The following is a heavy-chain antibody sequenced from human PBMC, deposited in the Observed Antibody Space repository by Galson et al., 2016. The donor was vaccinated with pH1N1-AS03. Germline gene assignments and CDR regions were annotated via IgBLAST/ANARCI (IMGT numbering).Heavy chain of an antibody. CDR3: ARLDSSGWYSVDY. V-gene: IGHV4-59*08. D-gene: IGHD6-19*01. J-gene: IGHJ4*02. CDR1: GGSISSYY. Sequence: TLSLTCTVSGGSISSYYWSWIRQPPGKGLEWIGYIFYSGSTFYNASLKSRVTISVDTSKNQFSLKLRSVTAADTAVYYCARLDSSGWYSVDYWGQGNMVIVSS. CDR2: IFYSGST.